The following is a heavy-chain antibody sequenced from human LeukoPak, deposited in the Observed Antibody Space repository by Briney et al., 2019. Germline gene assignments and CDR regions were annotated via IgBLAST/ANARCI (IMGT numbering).Heavy chain of an antibody. D-gene: IGHD2-2*01. CDR1: GGSISSGDYY. V-gene: IGHV4-30-4*08. CDR2: IYYSGST. CDR3: AGDSFSSYCSSTSCSSFDY. Sequence: SETLSLTCTVSGGSISSGDYYWSWIRQPPGKGLEWIGYIYYSGSTYYNPSLKSRVTISVDTSKNQFSLKLSSVTAADTAVYYCAGDSFSSYCSSTSCSSFDYWGQGTLVTVSS. J-gene: IGHJ4*02.